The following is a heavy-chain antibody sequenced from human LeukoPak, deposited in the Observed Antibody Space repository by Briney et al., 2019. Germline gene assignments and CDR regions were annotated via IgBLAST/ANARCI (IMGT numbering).Heavy chain of an antibody. J-gene: IGHJ4*02. Sequence: PGGSLRLSCVASGFYVSSNYMSWVRQAPGKGLEWVSMIYSDGSTYYADSVKGRLTISRDNSKSTLYLQMSSLRAEDTAVYYCARADCGDDCYENVYYFDYWGQGTLVTVSS. V-gene: IGHV3-53*01. CDR2: IYSDGST. CDR1: GFYVSSNY. CDR3: ARADCGDDCYENVYYFDY. D-gene: IGHD2-21*01.